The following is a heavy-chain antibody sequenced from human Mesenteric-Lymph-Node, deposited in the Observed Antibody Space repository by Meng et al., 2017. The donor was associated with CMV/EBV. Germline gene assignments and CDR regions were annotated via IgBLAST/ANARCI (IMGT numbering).Heavy chain of an antibody. Sequence: ASVKVSCKASGYTFTSYDINWVRQAPGQGLEWMGRIKPNSGKTDYEQKLQGRVTITRDTAISTAYMDLSSLRSDDTAVYYCTRDLHMAVPVSGYWGQGTLVTVSS. D-gene: IGHD3-3*01. CDR3: TRDLHMAVPVSGY. CDR2: IKPNSGKT. J-gene: IGHJ4*02. V-gene: IGHV1-8*01. CDR1: GYTFTSYD.